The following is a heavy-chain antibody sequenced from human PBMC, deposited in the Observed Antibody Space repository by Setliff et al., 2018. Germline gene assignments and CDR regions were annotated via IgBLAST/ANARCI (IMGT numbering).Heavy chain of an antibody. V-gene: IGHV3-7*03. CDR3: VPQGPGYGNGWWTNWFDP. CDR1: GLIFSNNW. CDR2: INKDGSER. Sequence: GGSLRLSCVASGLIFSNNWMSWVRQAPGKGLEWVTNINKDGSERNYVDSVKGRFTISRDNAKNSVYLQMNGLRADDTAVYYCVPQGPGYGNGWWTNWFDPWGQGTLVTVSS. D-gene: IGHD6-19*01. J-gene: IGHJ5*02.